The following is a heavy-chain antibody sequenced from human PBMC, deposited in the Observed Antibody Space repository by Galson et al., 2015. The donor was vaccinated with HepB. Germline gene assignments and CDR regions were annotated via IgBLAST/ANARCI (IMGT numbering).Heavy chain of an antibody. V-gene: IGHV3-30-3*01. Sequence: SLRLSCAASGFTFSSYAMHWVRQAPGKGLEWVAVISYDGSNKYYADSVKGRFTISRDNSKNTLYLQMNSLRAEDTAVYYCARDAGDYGVGLGLYALDYWGQGTLVTVSS. CDR3: ARDAGDYGVGLGLYALDY. CDR2: ISYDGSNK. J-gene: IGHJ4*02. D-gene: IGHD4/OR15-4a*01. CDR1: GFTFSSYA.